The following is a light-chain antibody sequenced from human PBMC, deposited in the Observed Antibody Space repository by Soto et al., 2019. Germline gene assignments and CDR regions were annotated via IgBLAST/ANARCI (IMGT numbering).Light chain of an antibody. V-gene: IGLV2-11*01. CDR1: SSDVGDSNY. CDR2: RVT. CDR3: QSYDSSLSGHVV. J-gene: IGLJ2*01. Sequence: QSALTQPRSVSGSPGQSVTISCTGTSSDVGDSNYVSWYQQHPGKVPKLIIYRVTGRPSGIPDRFSGSKSGNTASLTISGLQAEDEADYYCQSYDSSLSGHVVFGGGTKVTVL.